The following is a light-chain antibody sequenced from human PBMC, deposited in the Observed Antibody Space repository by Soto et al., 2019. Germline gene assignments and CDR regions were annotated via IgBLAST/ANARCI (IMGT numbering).Light chain of an antibody. CDR3: QQYKDWPPR. CDR1: PSVSSY. J-gene: IGKJ1*01. V-gene: IGKV3-15*01. Sequence: EMVMTQSPATLSVSPGERATLSCRASPSVSSYLAWYPQKPGQPPRLLIYVASTRAAGIPARFSGSGSGTEFTLTIRSLQSEDFAVYYCQQYKDWPPRFGQGTKVESK. CDR2: VAS.